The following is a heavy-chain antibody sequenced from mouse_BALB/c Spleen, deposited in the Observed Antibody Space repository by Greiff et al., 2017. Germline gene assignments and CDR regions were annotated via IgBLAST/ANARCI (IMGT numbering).Heavy chain of an antibody. D-gene: IGHD1-1*01. J-gene: IGHJ3*01. CDR1: GYTFTSYW. CDR2: IYPGNSDT. V-gene: IGHV1-5*01. CDR3: TNYYGRAWFAY. Sequence: EVKLEESGTVLARPGASVKMSCKASGYTFTSYWMHWVKQMPGQGLEWIGAIYPGNSDTSYNQKFKGKAKLTAVTSTSTAYMELSSLTNEDSAVYYCTNYYGRAWFAYWGQGTLVTVSA.